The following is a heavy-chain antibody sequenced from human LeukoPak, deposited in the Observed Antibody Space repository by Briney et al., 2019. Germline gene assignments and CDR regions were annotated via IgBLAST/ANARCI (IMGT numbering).Heavy chain of an antibody. Sequence: ASVRVSCKASGFTFTSSAVQWVRQARGQRLEWIGWIVVGSGNTNYAQKFQERVTITRDMSTSTAYMELSSLRSEDTAVYYCAASIVGAIFDYWGQGTLVTASS. CDR1: GFTFTSSA. J-gene: IGHJ4*02. CDR2: IVVGSGNT. CDR3: AASIVGAIFDY. D-gene: IGHD1-26*01. V-gene: IGHV1-58*01.